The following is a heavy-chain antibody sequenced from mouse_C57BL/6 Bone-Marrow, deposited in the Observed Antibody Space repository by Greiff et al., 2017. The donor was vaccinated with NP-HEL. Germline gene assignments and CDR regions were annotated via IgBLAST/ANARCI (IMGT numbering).Heavy chain of an antibody. D-gene: IGHD1-1*01. CDR2: IDPEDGET. Sequence: VHVKQSGAELVKPGASVKLSCTASGFTITDYYMHWVKQRTEQGLEWIGRIDPEDGETKYAPKFQGKATITADTSSNTAYLQLSSLTSEDTAVYYCAFYYYGSSPFAYWGQGTLVTVSA. CDR3: AFYYYGSSPFAY. J-gene: IGHJ3*01. V-gene: IGHV14-2*01. CDR1: GFTITDYY.